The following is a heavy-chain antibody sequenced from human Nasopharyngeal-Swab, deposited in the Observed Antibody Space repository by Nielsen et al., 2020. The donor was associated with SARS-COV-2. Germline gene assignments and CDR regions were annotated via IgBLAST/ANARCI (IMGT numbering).Heavy chain of an antibody. Sequence: ASVKVSCKASGYTFTSYYMHWVRQAPGQGLEWMGIINPSGGSTSYAQKFQGRVTMTRDTSTSTVYMELSSLRSEDTAVYYCARAKSLHTEYNCFDPWGQGTLVTVSS. D-gene: IGHD3-10*01. V-gene: IGHV1-46*01. J-gene: IGHJ5*02. CDR2: INPSGGST. CDR1: GYTFTSYY. CDR3: ARAKSLHTEYNCFDP.